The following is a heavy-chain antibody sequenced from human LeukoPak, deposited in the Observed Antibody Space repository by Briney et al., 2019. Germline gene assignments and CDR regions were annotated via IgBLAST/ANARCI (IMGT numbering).Heavy chain of an antibody. CDR1: GGSVNSHY. CDR3: ARPYDSSGYYIRGAFDI. V-gene: IGHV4-59*02. Sequence: SETLSLTCTVSGGSVNSHYWSWIRQPPGKGLKWIGYLYFSGSTGYNPSLKSRVSISVETSKNQFSLRLSSVTAADTAVYYCARPYDSSGYYIRGAFDIWGQGAMVTVS. J-gene: IGHJ3*02. CDR2: LYFSGST. D-gene: IGHD3-22*01.